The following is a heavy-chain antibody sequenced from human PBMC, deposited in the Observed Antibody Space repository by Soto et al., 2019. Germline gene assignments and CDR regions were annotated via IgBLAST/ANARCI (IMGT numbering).Heavy chain of an antibody. CDR1: GFTFSSYA. J-gene: IGHJ4*02. V-gene: IGHV3-23*01. CDR2: ISGSGGST. Sequence: GGSLRLSCAASGFTFSSYAMSWVRQAPGKGLEWVSAISGSGGSTYYADSGKGRFTISRDNSKNTLYLQMNSLRAEDTAVYYCAKDPYSNYYYFDYWGQGTLVTVSS. D-gene: IGHD4-4*01. CDR3: AKDPYSNYYYFDY.